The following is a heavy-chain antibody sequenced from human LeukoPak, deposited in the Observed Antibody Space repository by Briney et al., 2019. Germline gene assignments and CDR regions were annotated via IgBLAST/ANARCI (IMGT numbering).Heavy chain of an antibody. CDR1: GFIFSTYW. Sequence: GGSLRLTCGASGFIFSTYWMSWVRQAPGKGLEWVANIKEDGSESHYVDSVKGRFTISRDNSKNTLYLQMNSLKPEDTAVYYCAKGKPSSLWPPFDDWGQGTLVTVSS. J-gene: IGHJ4*02. CDR2: IKEDGSES. CDR3: AKGKPSSLWPPFDD. D-gene: IGHD5-18*01. V-gene: IGHV3-7*01.